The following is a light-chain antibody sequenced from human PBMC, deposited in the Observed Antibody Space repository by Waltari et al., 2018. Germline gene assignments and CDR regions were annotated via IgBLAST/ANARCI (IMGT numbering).Light chain of an antibody. Sequence: DIQMTQSPASLSASVGDGITISCRASYSIDKYFTWYQVKPGKAPKLLIYGASTLQSGVPSRFSGSGSVTDFTLTISSLHPEDFATYYCQQSYGTFTFGPGTKVEIK. CDR3: QQSYGTFT. J-gene: IGKJ3*01. V-gene: IGKV1-39*01. CDR2: GAS. CDR1: YSIDKY.